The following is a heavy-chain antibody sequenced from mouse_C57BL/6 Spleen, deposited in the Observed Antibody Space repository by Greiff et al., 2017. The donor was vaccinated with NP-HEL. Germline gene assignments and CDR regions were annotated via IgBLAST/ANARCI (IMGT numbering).Heavy chain of an antibody. CDR1: GFTFSDYG. J-gene: IGHJ2*01. V-gene: IGHV5-17*01. D-gene: IGHD3-2*02. CDR3: ARRLRLLFDY. CDR2: ISSGSSTI. Sequence: EVKVVESGGGLVKPGGSLKLSCAASGFTFSDYGMHWVRQAPEKGLEWVAYISSGSSTIYYADTVKGRFTISRDNAKNTLFLQMTSLRSEETAMYYCARRLRLLFDYWGQGTTLTVSS.